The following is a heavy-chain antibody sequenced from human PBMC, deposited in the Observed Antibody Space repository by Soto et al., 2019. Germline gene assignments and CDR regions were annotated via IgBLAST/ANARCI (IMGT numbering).Heavy chain of an antibody. CDR1: GFTFSDYY. Sequence: LRLSCAASGFTFSDYYMSWIRQAPGKGLEWVSYISSSGSTIYYADSVKGRFTISRDNAKNSLYLQMNSLRAEDMAVYYCARDRSYYDSSGFDYWGQGTLVTVSS. J-gene: IGHJ4*02. V-gene: IGHV3-11*01. D-gene: IGHD3-22*01. CDR3: ARDRSYYDSSGFDY. CDR2: ISSSGSTI.